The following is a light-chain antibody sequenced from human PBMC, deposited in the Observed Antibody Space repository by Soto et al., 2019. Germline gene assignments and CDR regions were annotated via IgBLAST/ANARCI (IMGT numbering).Light chain of an antibody. V-gene: IGKV3-20*01. CDR2: DAS. CDR1: QSVSSY. J-gene: IGKJ4*01. Sequence: GWTQSTATLSLSPGERATLSCRASQSVSSYLAWYQHKPGQGPRLLIYDASTRATGIPARFSGSGSGTDFALTICRLEPDDFAVYYWQQYGSSLTFGGGAKVDNK. CDR3: QQYGSSLT.